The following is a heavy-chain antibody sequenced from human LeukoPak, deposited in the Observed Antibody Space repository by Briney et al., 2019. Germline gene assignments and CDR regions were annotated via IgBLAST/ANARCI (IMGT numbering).Heavy chain of an antibody. Sequence: PGGSLRLSCAASGFTVRNNYMNWVRQAPGKGLEWVSGIYSDGSTYYADSVKGRFTISRDNSKNTPYLQMNSLRAEDTAVYYCARGSYCSGGSCYPLFDYWGQGTLVTVSS. CDR3: ARGSYCSGGSCYPLFDY. V-gene: IGHV3-53*01. CDR2: IYSDGST. J-gene: IGHJ4*02. D-gene: IGHD2-15*01. CDR1: GFTVRNNY.